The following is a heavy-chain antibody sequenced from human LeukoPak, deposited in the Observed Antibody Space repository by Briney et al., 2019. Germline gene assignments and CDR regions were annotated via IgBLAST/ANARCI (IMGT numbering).Heavy chain of an antibody. CDR3: TRSVRNGHIDY. V-gene: IGHV1-8*01. J-gene: IGHJ4*02. CDR1: GYTFTSYD. Sequence: ASVKVSCMASGYTFTSYDINWVRQATGQGLEWMGWMNPNSGNTGYAQKFQGRVTMTRSTSISTAYMELSSLRFEDTAVYYCTRSVRNGHIDYWGQGTLVTVSS. D-gene: IGHD2-21*01. CDR2: MNPNSGNT.